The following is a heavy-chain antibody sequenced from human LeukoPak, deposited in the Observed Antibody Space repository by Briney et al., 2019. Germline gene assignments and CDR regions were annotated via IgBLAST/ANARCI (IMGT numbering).Heavy chain of an antibody. CDR3: ARVHSSSWYSAFDI. CDR1: GFTFSSYA. V-gene: IGHV3-64*01. J-gene: IGHJ3*02. CDR2: ISSNGGST. Sequence: PGGSLRLSCAASGFTFSSYAMHWVRQAPGKGLEYVSAISSNGGSTYYANSLKGRFTISRDNSKNTLYLQMGSLRAEDMAVYYCARVHSSSWYSAFDIWGQGTMVTVSS. D-gene: IGHD6-13*01.